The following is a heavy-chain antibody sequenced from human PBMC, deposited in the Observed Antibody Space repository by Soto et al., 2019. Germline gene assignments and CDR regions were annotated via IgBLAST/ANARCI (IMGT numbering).Heavy chain of an antibody. CDR3: TTFRRY. V-gene: IGHV3-15*01. CDR1: GFSFSNAW. Sequence: GGSLRLSCAASGFSFSNAWMSWVRQAPGRGLEWVGRIKSRSEGGTTDYAAPVKGRFTISRDDSENTVFLQMNNLKSEDTAVYSCTTFRRYWGQGTLVTVS. CDR2: IKSRSEGGTT. J-gene: IGHJ4*02.